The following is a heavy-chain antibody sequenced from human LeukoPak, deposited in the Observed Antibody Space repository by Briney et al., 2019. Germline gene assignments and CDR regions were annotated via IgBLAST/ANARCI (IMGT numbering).Heavy chain of an antibody. J-gene: IGHJ6*04. CDR1: GFTFSSYA. CDR2: ISGSGGST. V-gene: IGHV3-23*01. D-gene: IGHD6-19*01. CDR3: AKDSQGQWLVHTVGV. Sequence: GGSLRLSCAASGFTFSSYAMSWVRQAPGKGLEWVSTISGSGGSTYYADSVKGRFTISRDNSKNTLYLQMNSLRAEDTAVYYCAKDSQGQWLVHTVGVWGKGTSVTVSS.